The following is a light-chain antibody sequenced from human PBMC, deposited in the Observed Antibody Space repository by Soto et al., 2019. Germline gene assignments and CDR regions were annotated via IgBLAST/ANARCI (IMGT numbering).Light chain of an antibody. CDR1: SSDIGGYDY. Sequence: QSVLTQPPSASGSPGQSVTISCTGTSSDIGGYDYVSWYQQHPGKAPKLIIYEGSKRPSGVSNRFSGSKSGNTASLTISGLQAEDEADYYCCSYAGSSTRWVFGGGTKLTVL. V-gene: IGLV2-23*01. CDR2: EGS. J-gene: IGLJ3*02. CDR3: CSYAGSSTRWV.